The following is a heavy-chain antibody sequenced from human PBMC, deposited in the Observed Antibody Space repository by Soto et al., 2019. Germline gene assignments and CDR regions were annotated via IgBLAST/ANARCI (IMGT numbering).Heavy chain of an antibody. CDR3: ATPAGYYGSGSPFDY. D-gene: IGHD3-10*01. CDR1: GGTFSSYA. CDR2: IIPIFGTA. Sequence: GVSVKGSCKASGGTFSSYAISWVRQAPGQGLEWMGGIIPIFGTANYAQKFQGRVTITADESTSTAYMELSSLRSEDTAVYYCATPAGYYGSGSPFDYWGQGTLVTVSS. V-gene: IGHV1-69*13. J-gene: IGHJ4*02.